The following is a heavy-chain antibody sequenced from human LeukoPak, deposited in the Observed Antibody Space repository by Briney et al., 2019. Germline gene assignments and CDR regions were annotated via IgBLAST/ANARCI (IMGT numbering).Heavy chain of an antibody. CDR3: ARDRIDCYGSGSYYTSIFDY. J-gene: IGHJ4*02. CDR2: IYYSGST. V-gene: IGHV4-59*01. D-gene: IGHD3-10*01. Sequence: SETLSLTCTVSGGSISSYYWSWIRQPPGKGLEWIGYIYYSGSTNYNPSLKSRVTISVDTSKNQFSLKLSSVTAADTAVYYCARDRIDCYGSGSYYTSIFDYWGQGTLVTVSS. CDR1: GGSISSYY.